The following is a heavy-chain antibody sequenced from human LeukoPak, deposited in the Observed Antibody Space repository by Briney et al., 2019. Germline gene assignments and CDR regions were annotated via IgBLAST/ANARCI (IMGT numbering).Heavy chain of an antibody. CDR1: GGSFSGYY. Sequence: PSETLSLTCAVCGGSFSGYYWSWIRQPPGKGLEWIGEINHSGSTNYNPSLKSRVTISVDTSKNQFSLKLSSVTAADTAVYYCARGRDVEYSSSSVFDYWGQGTLVTVSS. CDR3: ARGRDVEYSSSSVFDY. CDR2: INHSGST. J-gene: IGHJ4*02. D-gene: IGHD6-6*01. V-gene: IGHV4-34*01.